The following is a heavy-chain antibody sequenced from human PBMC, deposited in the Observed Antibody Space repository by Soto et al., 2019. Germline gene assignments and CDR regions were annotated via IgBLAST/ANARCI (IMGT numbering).Heavy chain of an antibody. CDR3: VRDRRIYYSDPHDELVASDYEV. D-gene: IGHD3-22*01. Sequence: QVQLIQSEAEVKKPGSSVRVSCTASGGIFGSHGFSWVRQAPGQRPEWVGGFIPIFRTLTYTEKFQARVRIAADESTNTVYLDLSSLTSEDTAVYYCVRDRRIYYSDPHDELVASDYEVWGQGTMVSVSS. V-gene: IGHV1-69*01. J-gene: IGHJ3*01. CDR1: GGIFGSHG. CDR2: FIPIFRTL.